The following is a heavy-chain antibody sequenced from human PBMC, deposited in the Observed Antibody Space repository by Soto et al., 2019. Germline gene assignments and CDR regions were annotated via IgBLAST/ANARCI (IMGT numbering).Heavy chain of an antibody. CDR2: TSPMFGTP. J-gene: IGHJ6*02. D-gene: IGHD3-22*01. CDR1: GGTFSKYA. V-gene: IGHV1-69*01. CDR3: ARPLRDRNYYYGMAV. Sequence: QVQLVQSGAEMQQPGASVRVSCKASGGTFSKYAFSWVRQAPGQGLEWLGGTSPMFGTPNYAQKFQGRVAISADESTATVYMELISLRSEDTAVYFCARPLRDRNYYYGMAVWGQGTTVTVSS.